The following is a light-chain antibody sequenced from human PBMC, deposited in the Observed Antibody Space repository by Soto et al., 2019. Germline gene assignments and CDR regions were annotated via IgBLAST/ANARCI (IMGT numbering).Light chain of an antibody. Sequence: QSALTQPASVSGSPGQSIIISCTGTSSDIGVYDFVSLYQQHPGRAPKLLIYDVTNRPSGISDRFSGSKSGNTASLTISGLQPEDEADYYCSSYTTSTTRVFGGGTKVTVL. V-gene: IGLV2-14*01. CDR3: SSYTTSTTRV. CDR1: SSDIGVYDF. J-gene: IGLJ3*02. CDR2: DVT.